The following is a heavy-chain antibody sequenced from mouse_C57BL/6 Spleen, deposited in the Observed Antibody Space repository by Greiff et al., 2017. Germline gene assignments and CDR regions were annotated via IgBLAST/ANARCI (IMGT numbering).Heavy chain of an antibody. J-gene: IGHJ2*01. V-gene: IGHV1-9*01. CDR3: ARLRYYSNRVVYFDY. Sequence: QVQLQQSGAELMKPGASVKLSCKATGYTFTGYWIEWVKQRPGHGLEWIGEILPGSGSTNYNEKFKGKATFTADTSSNPAYMQLSSLTTEDSAIYYCARLRYYSNRVVYFDYWGQGTTLTVSS. CDR1: GYTFTGYW. CDR2: ILPGSGST. D-gene: IGHD2-5*01.